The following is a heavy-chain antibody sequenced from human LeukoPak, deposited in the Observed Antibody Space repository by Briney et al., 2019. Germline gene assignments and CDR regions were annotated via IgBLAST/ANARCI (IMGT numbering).Heavy chain of an antibody. CDR3: ARDHYYDSSGYYFYYYGVDV. CDR2: ISSSSNYT. CDR1: GFTFSSYS. J-gene: IGHJ6*02. D-gene: IGHD3-22*01. V-gene: IGHV3-21*01. Sequence: PGGSLRLSCAGAGFTFSSYSMNWVRQAPGKGLEWVSSISSSSNYTYYADSVKGRLTISRDNTKNSLFLQMNSLRAEDTAVYYCARDHYYDSSGYYFYYYGVDVWGQGTTVTVSS.